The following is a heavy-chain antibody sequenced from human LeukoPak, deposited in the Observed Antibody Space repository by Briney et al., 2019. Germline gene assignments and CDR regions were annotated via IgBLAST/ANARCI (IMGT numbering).Heavy chain of an antibody. CDR3: AGERPQGFGF. J-gene: IGHJ4*01. CDR2: IWYDGSNK. Sequence: GRSLRLSCAASGFTFSSYGMHWVRQAPGKGLEWVAVIWYDGSNKYYTDSVKSRFTISRDNSKNTLYLQMNSLRAEDTAVYYCAGERPQGFGFWGQGTLVTGSS. CDR1: GFTFSSYG. V-gene: IGHV3-33*01.